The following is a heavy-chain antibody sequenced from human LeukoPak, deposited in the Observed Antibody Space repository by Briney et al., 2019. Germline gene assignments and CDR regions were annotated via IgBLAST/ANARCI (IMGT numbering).Heavy chain of an antibody. J-gene: IGHJ6*02. Sequence: SETLSLTCTVSGGSISGYYWSWIRQPPGKGLEWIGYIYYSGSTNYNPSLKSRVTISVDTSKNQFSLKLSSVTAADTAVYYCARKGYSYVSPSGMDVWGQGTTVTVSS. CDR2: IYYSGST. D-gene: IGHD5-18*01. CDR1: GGSISGYY. V-gene: IGHV4-59*01. CDR3: ARKGYSYVSPSGMDV.